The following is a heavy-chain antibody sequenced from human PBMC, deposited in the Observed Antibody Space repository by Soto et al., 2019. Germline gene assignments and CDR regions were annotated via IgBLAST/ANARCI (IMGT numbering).Heavy chain of an antibody. CDR1: GFHFSAYS. CDR3: VKVSTFYDILTGYYSTNFFDP. Sequence: GESLSLSCSASGFHFSAYSMHWVRPAPGKGLQYVSTISSDGDITYYADSVKGRFTISRDNSKNTLYLQMNSLRPEDTAVYYCVKVSTFYDILTGYYSTNFFDPWGQGTLVTVSS. CDR2: ISSDGDIT. V-gene: IGHV3-64D*06. D-gene: IGHD3-9*01. J-gene: IGHJ5*02.